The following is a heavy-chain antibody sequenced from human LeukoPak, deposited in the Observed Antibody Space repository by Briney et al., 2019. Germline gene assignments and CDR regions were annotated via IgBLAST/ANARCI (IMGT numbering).Heavy chain of an antibody. Sequence: SETLSLTCTVSGGSISTDNWNWIRQPAGKGLEWIGRVYNSGNTNYNPSLKSRVTISVDTSKNQFSLKLSSVTAADTAVYYCARGRGYSGYDNARVEDYWGQGTLVTVSS. D-gene: IGHD5-12*01. J-gene: IGHJ4*02. CDR1: GGSISTDN. CDR3: ARGRGYSGYDNARVEDY. V-gene: IGHV4-4*07. CDR2: VYNSGNT.